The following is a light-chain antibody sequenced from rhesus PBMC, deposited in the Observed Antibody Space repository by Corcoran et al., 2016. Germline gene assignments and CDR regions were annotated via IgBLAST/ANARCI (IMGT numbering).Light chain of an antibody. CDR3: QHNYVTTYS. CDR1: ENVNNY. CDR2: KAS. Sequence: DIQMTQSPSSLSASVGDRVTITCRASENVNNYLNWYQQKPGKAPKLLIYKASTLQSGVPSRLSGSGSGTDYTFTISSLQSEDVATYYCQHNYVTTYSFGQGTKVEIK. J-gene: IGKJ2*01. V-gene: IGKV1-74*01.